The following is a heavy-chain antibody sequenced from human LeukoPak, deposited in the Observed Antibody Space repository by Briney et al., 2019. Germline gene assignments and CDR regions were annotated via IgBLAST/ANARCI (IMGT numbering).Heavy chain of an antibody. CDR2: INPNSGGT. Sequence: ASVKVSCKASGYTFTGYYMHWVRQAPGQGLEWMGRINPNSGGTNYAQKFQGSVTMTRDTSINTAYMDLSRLRSDDTAVYYCARGRNSVYYFNVVAPSYFDYWGQGTLVTVSS. CDR1: GYTFTGYY. V-gene: IGHV1-2*06. J-gene: IGHJ4*02. CDR3: ARGRNSVYYFNVVAPSYFDY. D-gene: IGHD3-22*01.